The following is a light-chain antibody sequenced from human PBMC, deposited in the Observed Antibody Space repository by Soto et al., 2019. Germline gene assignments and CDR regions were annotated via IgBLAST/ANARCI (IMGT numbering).Light chain of an antibody. Sequence: EVVMTQSPATLSVSPGERATLSCRASQSVSSNLAWYQQKPGQAPRLLIYGASTRATGIPARFSGSGSGTEFTLTISSLQSEDFAVYYCQQYNNWPRTLGQGTKVHIK. CDR3: QQYNNWPRT. CDR1: QSVSSN. CDR2: GAS. J-gene: IGKJ1*01. V-gene: IGKV3-15*01.